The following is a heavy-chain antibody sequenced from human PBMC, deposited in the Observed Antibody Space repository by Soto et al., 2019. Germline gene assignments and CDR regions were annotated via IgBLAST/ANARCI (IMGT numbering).Heavy chain of an antibody. Sequence: EVQLLESGGGLVQPGGSLRLSCAASGFTFSSYAMSWVRQAPGKGLEWVSAISGSGGSTYYADSVKGRFTISRDNSKNTLYLQMNSLRAEDTAVYYCAKCFPVFWSGYCYGMDVWGQGTTVTVSS. CDR2: ISGSGGST. D-gene: IGHD3-3*01. V-gene: IGHV3-23*01. CDR1: GFTFSSYA. CDR3: AKCFPVFWSGYCYGMDV. J-gene: IGHJ6*02.